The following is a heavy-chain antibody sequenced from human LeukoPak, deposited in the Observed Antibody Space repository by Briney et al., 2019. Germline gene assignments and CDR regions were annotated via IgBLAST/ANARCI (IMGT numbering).Heavy chain of an antibody. D-gene: IGHD2-21*01. Sequence: AGGSLRLSCTASGLNLGDYAMSWVRQAPGKGLEWVGFIRSKSYSGTTEYAASVKGRFTVSRDDSKSVAYLQMNSLTTEDTGVYYCTRVIRLSGGRYYFDYWGQGTLVTVSS. CDR3: TRVIRLSGGRYYFDY. V-gene: IGHV3-49*04. CDR1: GLNLGDYA. J-gene: IGHJ4*02. CDR2: IRSKSYSGTT.